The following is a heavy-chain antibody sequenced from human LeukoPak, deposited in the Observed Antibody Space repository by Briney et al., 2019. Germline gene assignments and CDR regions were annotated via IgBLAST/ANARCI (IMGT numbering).Heavy chain of an antibody. CDR1: GFTFSSYS. V-gene: IGHV3-21*01. Sequence: GGSLTLSCAASGFTFSSYSMNWVRQAPGKGLEWVSSIISSSSYIYYADSVKGRFTISRDNAKNSLYLQMNSLRAEDTAVYYCARDPGGWWELPYYYYYMDVWGKGTTVTVSS. CDR3: ARDPGGWWELPYYYYYMDV. J-gene: IGHJ6*03. D-gene: IGHD1-26*01. CDR2: IISSSSYI.